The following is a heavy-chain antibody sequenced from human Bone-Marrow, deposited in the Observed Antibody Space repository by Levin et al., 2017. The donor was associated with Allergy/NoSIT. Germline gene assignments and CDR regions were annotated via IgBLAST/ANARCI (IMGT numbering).Heavy chain of an antibody. Sequence: PGGSLRLSCAASGFTFSDCAMGWVRQAPGRGLEWVSAISGTGAATYYVDSVKGRFFLSRDNFKSTFYLQMDSLRVEDTAVYYCAKSRGNSYASLIDYLGQGTLVTVSS. J-gene: IGHJ4*02. D-gene: IGHD5-18*01. CDR2: ISGTGAAT. V-gene: IGHV3-23*01. CDR1: GFTFSDCA. CDR3: AKSRGNSYASLIDY.